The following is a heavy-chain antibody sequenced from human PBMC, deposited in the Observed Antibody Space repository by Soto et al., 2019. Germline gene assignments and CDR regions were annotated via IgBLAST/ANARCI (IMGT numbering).Heavy chain of an antibody. V-gene: IGHV2-5*02. J-gene: IGHJ6*01. CDR3: IQSRCGGDCLQSYASYYYYGMEV. CDR2: IYWDDDK. D-gene: IGHD2-21*02. CDR1: AFSLSTGGVG. Sequence: QITLKESGPTLVKPTQTLTLTCTFSAFSLSTGGVGVGWIRQPPGKALEWLALIYWDDDKRYSPSLRSRLTISKDTSKNHVVLTMTNMDPVDTATYYCIQSRCGGDCLQSYASYYYYGMEVW.